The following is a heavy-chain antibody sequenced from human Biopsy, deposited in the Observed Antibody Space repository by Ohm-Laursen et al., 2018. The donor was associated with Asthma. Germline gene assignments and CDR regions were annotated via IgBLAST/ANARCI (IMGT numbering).Heavy chain of an antibody. CDR2: ISWNSATI. D-gene: IGHD3-22*01. CDR3: AKVRSDWVITESFDY. Sequence: SLSLSCTASGFKFAEYIMHWVRQAPGKGLEWVSGISWNSATIGYADSVEGRFTISRDNAKNTVFLHMDSLRPEDTAFYYCAKVRSDWVITESFDYWGQGVLVTVSS. J-gene: IGHJ4*02. CDR1: GFKFAEYI. V-gene: IGHV3-9*01.